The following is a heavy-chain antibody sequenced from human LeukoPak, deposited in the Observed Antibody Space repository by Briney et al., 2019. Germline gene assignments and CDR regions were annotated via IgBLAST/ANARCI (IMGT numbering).Heavy chain of an antibody. CDR1: GGTFSSYA. J-gene: IGHJ4*02. CDR3: ARGGIAARPEYFDY. Sequence: ASVKVSCKASGGTFSSYAISWVRQAPGQGLEWMGWISAYNGNTSYAQKLQGRVTMTTDTSTSTAYMELRSLRSDDTAVYYCARGGIAARPEYFDYWGQGTLVTVSS. D-gene: IGHD6-6*01. CDR2: ISAYNGNT. V-gene: IGHV1-18*01.